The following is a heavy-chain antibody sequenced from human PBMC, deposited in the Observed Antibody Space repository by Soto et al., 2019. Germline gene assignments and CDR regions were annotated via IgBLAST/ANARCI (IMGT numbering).Heavy chain of an antibody. D-gene: IGHD4-4*01. CDR1: GGSISGYY. J-gene: IGHJ4*02. CDR3: ARYDYNGYYFDY. V-gene: IGHV4-59*08. CDR2: IYYGGTI. Sequence: SETLSLTCTVSGGSISGYYWAWVRQPPERGLEWIGFIYYGGTISSNPSLNSRVTFSVDTSRNQYSLKLTSVTAADTAVYYCARYDYNGYYFDYWGQGTLVTVSS.